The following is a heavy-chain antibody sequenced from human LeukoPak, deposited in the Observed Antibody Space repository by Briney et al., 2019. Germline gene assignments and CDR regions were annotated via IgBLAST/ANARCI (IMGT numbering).Heavy chain of an antibody. CDR3: ARGRYSGSHYAGRVPIKYYFDY. J-gene: IGHJ4*02. V-gene: IGHV4-34*01. CDR1: GGSFSGYY. D-gene: IGHD1-26*01. Sequence: SETLSLTCAVYGGSFSGYYWSWIRQPPGKGLEWIGEINHSGSTNYNPSLKSRVTISVDTSKNQFSLKLSSVTAADTAVYYCARGRYSGSHYAGRVPIKYYFDYWGQGTLVTVSS. CDR2: INHSGST.